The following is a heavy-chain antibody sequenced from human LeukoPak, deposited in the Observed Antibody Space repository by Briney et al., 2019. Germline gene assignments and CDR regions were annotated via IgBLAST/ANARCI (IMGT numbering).Heavy chain of an antibody. D-gene: IGHD5-12*01. J-gene: IGHJ6*02. CDR1: GYTFTGYY. V-gene: IGHV1-2*06. CDR3: ARGDYIVATTYYYYYGMDV. Sequence: GASVKVSCKASGYTFTGYYMHWVRQAPGQGLEWMGRINPNSGGTNYAQKFQGRVTMTRDTSISTAYMELSRLRSDDTAVYYCARGDYIVATTYYYYYGMDVWGQGTTVTVSS. CDR2: INPNSGGT.